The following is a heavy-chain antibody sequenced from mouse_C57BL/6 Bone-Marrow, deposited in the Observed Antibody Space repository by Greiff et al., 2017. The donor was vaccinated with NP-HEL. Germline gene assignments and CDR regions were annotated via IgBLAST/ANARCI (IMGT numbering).Heavy chain of an antibody. CDR3: ARRGEGYAMDY. CDR2: INPNNGGT. Sequence: VQLQQSGPELVKPGASVKISCKASGYTFTDYYMNWVKQSHGKSLEWIGDINPNNGGTIYNQKFKGKATLTVDKSSSTAYMELRSLTSEDSAVYYCARRGEGYAMDYWGQGTSVTVSS. J-gene: IGHJ4*01. CDR1: GYTFTDYY. V-gene: IGHV1-26*01.